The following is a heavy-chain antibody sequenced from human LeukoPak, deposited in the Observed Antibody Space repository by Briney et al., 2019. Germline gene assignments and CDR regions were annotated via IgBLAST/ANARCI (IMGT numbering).Heavy chain of an antibody. Sequence: PGGSLKLSCAASGFTFSGSAMHWVRQASGRGLEWVGRIRTKANSYATSYAASLKGRFTISRDDSKNTAYLQMNSLKTEDTAVYYCVKTLISVAGTGAFDIWGQGTMVTVSS. D-gene: IGHD6-19*01. CDR2: IRTKANSYAT. J-gene: IGHJ3*02. CDR1: GFTFSGSA. CDR3: VKTLISVAGTGAFDI. V-gene: IGHV3-73*01.